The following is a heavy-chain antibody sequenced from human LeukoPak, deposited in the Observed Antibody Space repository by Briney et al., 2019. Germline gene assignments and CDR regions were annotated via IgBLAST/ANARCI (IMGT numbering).Heavy chain of an antibody. CDR3: ARDIAAAPRGSYYYGMDV. CDR2: IYSGGST. V-gene: IGHV3-66*01. J-gene: IGHJ6*02. D-gene: IGHD6-13*01. Sequence: GGSLRLSCAASGFTVSSNYMSWVRQAPGKGLEWVSVIYSGGSTYYADSVKGRFTISRDNSKNTLYLQMNRLRAEDTAVYYCARDIAAAPRGSYYYGMDVWGQGTTVTVSS. CDR1: GFTVSSNY.